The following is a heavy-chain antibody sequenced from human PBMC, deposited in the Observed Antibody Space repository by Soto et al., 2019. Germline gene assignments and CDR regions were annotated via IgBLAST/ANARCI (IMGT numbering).Heavy chain of an antibody. CDR3: ARSMFDGTNYSPFEY. CDR1: GGSISGYY. V-gene: IGHV4-59*12. Sequence: TLSLTCTVSGGSISGYYWSWIRQPPGKGLEWIGYFYYTGSVNYNPSLKSQVTIFIDASKNQFSLRLSSVTAADTAVYYCARSMFDGTNYSPFEYWGQGTLVTVSS. D-gene: IGHD2-8*01. J-gene: IGHJ4*02. CDR2: FYYTGSV.